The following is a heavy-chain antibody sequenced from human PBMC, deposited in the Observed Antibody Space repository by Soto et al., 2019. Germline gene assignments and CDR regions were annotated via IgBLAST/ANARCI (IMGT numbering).Heavy chain of an antibody. J-gene: IGHJ6*02. CDR2: IIPILGIA. D-gene: IGHD3-10*01. V-gene: IGHV1-69*02. CDR1: GGTFSSYT. Sequence: QVQLVQSGAEVKKPGSSVKVSCKGSGGTFSSYTISWVRQAPGQGLEWMGRIIPILGIANHAQKFQGRVTITADKSTSTAYIELSSLSSEDTAVYYCARFRGSYGMDVWGQGTTVTVSS. CDR3: ARFRGSYGMDV.